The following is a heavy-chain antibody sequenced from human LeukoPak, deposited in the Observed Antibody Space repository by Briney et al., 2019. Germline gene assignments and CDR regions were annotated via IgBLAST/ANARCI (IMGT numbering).Heavy chain of an antibody. CDR2: IWYDGSNK. Sequence: GGSLRLSCAASGFTFTDYAMSWVRQAPGKGLEWVAVIWYDGSNKYYADSVKGRFTISRDNSKNTLYLQMNSLRAEDTAVYYCARDGAARDVDYWGQGTLVTVSS. D-gene: IGHD6-6*01. J-gene: IGHJ4*02. CDR3: ARDGAARDVDY. CDR1: GFTFTDYA. V-gene: IGHV3-33*08.